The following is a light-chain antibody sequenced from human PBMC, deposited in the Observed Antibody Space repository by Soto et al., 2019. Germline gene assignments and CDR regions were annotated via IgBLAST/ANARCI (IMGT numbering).Light chain of an antibody. CDR3: QQYNNWPPLT. Sequence: EIVMTHSPATLSVSPGERATLSCRASQSVSNNLAWYQQKSGHAPRLLIYGASTRATGIPARFSGSGSGTEFTLTISSLQSEDFAVYYCQQYNNWPPLTFGQGTRLEIK. CDR2: GAS. CDR1: QSVSNN. J-gene: IGKJ5*01. V-gene: IGKV3-15*01.